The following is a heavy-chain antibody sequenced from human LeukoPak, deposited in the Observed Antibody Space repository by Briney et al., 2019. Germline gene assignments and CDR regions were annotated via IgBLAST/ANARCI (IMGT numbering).Heavy chain of an antibody. J-gene: IGHJ4*02. CDR3: ARESYDYLWGTYRRYFDY. V-gene: IGHV4-59*01. Sequence: SETLSLTCTVSGGSISSYYWSRIRQPPGKGLEWIGYIHYSGSTNYNPSLKSRVTISVDTSKNQFSLRLSSVTAADTAVYYCARESYDYLWGTYRRYFDYWGQGTLVTVSS. CDR2: IHYSGST. D-gene: IGHD3-16*02. CDR1: GGSISSYY.